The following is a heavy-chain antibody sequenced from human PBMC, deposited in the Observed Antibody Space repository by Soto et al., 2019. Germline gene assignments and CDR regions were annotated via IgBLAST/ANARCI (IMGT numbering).Heavy chain of an antibody. CDR1: GGSFSGYY. CDR3: ARSVVVAATDTYYFDY. Sequence: SETLSLTCAVYGGSFSGYYWSWIRQPPGKGLEWIGEINHSGSTNYNPSLKSRVTISVDTSKNQFSLKLSSVTAADTAVYYCARSVVVAATDTYYFDYWGQGT. CDR2: INHSGST. J-gene: IGHJ4*02. V-gene: IGHV4-34*01. D-gene: IGHD2-15*01.